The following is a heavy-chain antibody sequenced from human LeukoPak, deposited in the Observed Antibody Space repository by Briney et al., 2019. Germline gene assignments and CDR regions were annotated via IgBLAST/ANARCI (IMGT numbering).Heavy chain of an antibody. CDR3: ARVVHWSTYSSGWSYGMDV. J-gene: IGHJ6*02. D-gene: IGHD6-19*01. V-gene: IGHV1-2*02. Sequence: ASVKVSCKASGYTFTGYYMHWVRQAPGQGLEWMGWINPNSGGTNYAQKFQGRVTMTRDTSISTAYMELSRLRSDDTAVYYCARVVHWSTYSSGWSYGMDVWGQGTTVTVSS. CDR2: INPNSGGT. CDR1: GYTFTGYY.